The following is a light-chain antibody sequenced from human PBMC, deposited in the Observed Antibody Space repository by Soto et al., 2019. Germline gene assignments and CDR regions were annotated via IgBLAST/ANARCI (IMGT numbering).Light chain of an antibody. CDR3: QQRSNWPLT. CDR1: QSVSGN. V-gene: IGKV3-11*01. J-gene: IGKJ4*01. Sequence: EVVMTQSPGTLSVSPGERASLSCRASQSVSGNLAWYQQTPGQAPRLLIHGASTRATGIPARFSGSGSGTEFTLTISSLEPEDFAVYYCQQRSNWPLTFGGGTKVDIK. CDR2: GAS.